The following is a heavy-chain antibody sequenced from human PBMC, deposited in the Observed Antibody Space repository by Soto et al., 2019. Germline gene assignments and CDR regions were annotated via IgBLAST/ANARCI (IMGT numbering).Heavy chain of an antibody. V-gene: IGHV4-30-2*01. D-gene: IGHD2-2*01. J-gene: IGHJ4*02. CDR1: GGSLSSGGYS. CDR3: DSVPDY. Sequence: PSGTLSLTCAVSGGSLSSGGYSWSWIRQPPGKGLEWIGYMYHSGSTYYKPSLKSRVTISIDRSKNQFSLKLSSVTAAETAVYYCDSVPDYWGQGILVTVSS. CDR2: MYHSGST.